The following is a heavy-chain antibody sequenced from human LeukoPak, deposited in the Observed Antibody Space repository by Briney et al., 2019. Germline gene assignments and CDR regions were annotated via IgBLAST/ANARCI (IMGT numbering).Heavy chain of an antibody. D-gene: IGHD2-21*01. Sequence: GGSLRLSCAATGFTVSSNYMTWVRQAPGKGLEWVSVLYSGGDTYYADSVKGRFTISRDNSKNTLYLQLNTLRAEDTAVYYCARYIPSCGGNCNDGFDIWGQGTMVTVSS. CDR1: GFTVSSNY. V-gene: IGHV3-53*01. J-gene: IGHJ3*02. CDR2: LYSGGDT. CDR3: ARYIPSCGGNCNDGFDI.